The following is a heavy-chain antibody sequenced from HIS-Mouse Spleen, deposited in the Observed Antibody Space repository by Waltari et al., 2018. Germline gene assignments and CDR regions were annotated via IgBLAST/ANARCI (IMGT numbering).Heavy chain of an antibody. D-gene: IGHD3-16*01. CDR2: INHSGST. Sequence: QVQLQQWGAGLLKPSETLSLTCAVYGGSFSGYYWSWIRQPPGKGLEWIGEINHSGSTNYHPSLKSRVTISVDTSKNQFSLKLSSVTAADTAVYYCARVFPSLYAFDIWGQGTMVTVSS. J-gene: IGHJ3*02. CDR3: ARVFPSLYAFDI. CDR1: GGSFSGYY. V-gene: IGHV4-34*01.